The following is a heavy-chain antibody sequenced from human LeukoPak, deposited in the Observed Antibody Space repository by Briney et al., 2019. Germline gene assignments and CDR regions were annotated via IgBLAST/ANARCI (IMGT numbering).Heavy chain of an antibody. CDR1: GFTFSTYA. V-gene: IGHV3-30-3*01. CDR3: ARSPGIVAAVNQ. CDR2: ISFDGSNK. J-gene: IGHJ4*02. Sequence: GRSLRLSCAAPGFTFSTYALRWVRQAPGKGLEWVALISFDGSNKYYADSVKGRFTISRDNTKNTVFLQMNSLRDEDTAAYYCARSPGIVAAVNQWGQGTLVTVSS. D-gene: IGHD6-13*01.